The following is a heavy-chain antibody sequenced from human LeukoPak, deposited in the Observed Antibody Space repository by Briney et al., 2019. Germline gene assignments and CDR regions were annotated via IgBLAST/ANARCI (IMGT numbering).Heavy chain of an antibody. CDR3: AKGWKHLLF. CDR2: ISSGGVST. V-gene: IGHV3-23*01. D-gene: IGHD5-18*01. J-gene: IGHJ4*02. CDR1: GFTFSTYS. Sequence: PGGSLRLSCAASGFTFSTYSMTWVRQAPGKGLEWVSAISSGGVSTYYADSVKGRLTISRDNSKNTVYLQMDSLRAEDTAAYYCAKGWKHLLFWGQGTQVTVSS.